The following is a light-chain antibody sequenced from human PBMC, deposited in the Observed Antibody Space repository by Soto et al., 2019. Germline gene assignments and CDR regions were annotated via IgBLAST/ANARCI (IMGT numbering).Light chain of an antibody. CDR3: QQYSSYSYT. Sequence: DIQMTQSPSTLSASVGDRVTITCRASQSIRNWLAWYQQKPGKAPKILIYKASSLQSGVPSRFSGSGSGTEFTLTISSLQPDDFATYYCQQYSSYSYTFGQGTKLETK. V-gene: IGKV1-5*03. J-gene: IGKJ2*01. CDR2: KAS. CDR1: QSIRNW.